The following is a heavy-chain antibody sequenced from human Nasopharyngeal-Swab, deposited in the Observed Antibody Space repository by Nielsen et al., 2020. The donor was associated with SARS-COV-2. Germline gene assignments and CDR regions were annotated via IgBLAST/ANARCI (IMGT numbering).Heavy chain of an antibody. D-gene: IGHD3-22*01. J-gene: IGHJ6*02. CDR1: GGSISSYY. V-gene: IGHV4-4*07. CDR2: IYTSGRT. CDR3: ARDGLGWYDSSGYYFHYYGMDV. Sequence: SETLSLTCTVSGGSISSYYWSWIRPPAGKGLEWIGRIYTSGRTNYNPSLKSRVTMSVDTSKNQFSLKLSSVTAADTAVYYCARDGLGWYDSSGYYFHYYGMDVWGQGTTVTVSS.